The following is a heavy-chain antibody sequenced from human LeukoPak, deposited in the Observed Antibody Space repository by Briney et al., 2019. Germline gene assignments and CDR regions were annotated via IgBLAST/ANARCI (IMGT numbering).Heavy chain of an antibody. CDR3: ARGVWRYCSGGSCYSAEYFQH. Sequence: PSETLSLTCAVYGGSFSGYYWSWIRQPPGKGLEWIGYIYYSGSTNYNPSLKSRVTISVDTSKNQFSLKLSSVTAADTAVYYCARGVWRYCSGGSCYSAEYFQHWGQGTLVTVSS. J-gene: IGHJ1*01. V-gene: IGHV4-59*12. D-gene: IGHD2-15*01. CDR2: IYYSGST. CDR1: GGSFSGYY.